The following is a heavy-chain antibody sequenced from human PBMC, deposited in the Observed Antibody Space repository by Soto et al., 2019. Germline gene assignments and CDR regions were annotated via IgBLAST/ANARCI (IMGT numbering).Heavy chain of an antibody. D-gene: IGHD4-17*01. CDR1: GGSIISYY. Sequence: PSETLSLTCTVSGGSIISYYLSWIRQPPGKGLEWIGYIYYSGSTNYNPSLKSRVTISVDTSKNQFSLKLSSVTAADTAVYYCAASYGDPPFFDYWGQGTLVTVSS. V-gene: IGHV4-59*08. J-gene: IGHJ4*02. CDR2: IYYSGST. CDR3: AASYGDPPFFDY.